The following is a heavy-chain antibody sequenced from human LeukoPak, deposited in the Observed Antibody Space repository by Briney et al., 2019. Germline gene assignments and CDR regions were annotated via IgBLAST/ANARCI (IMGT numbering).Heavy chain of an antibody. D-gene: IGHD3-10*01. CDR3: AGYGSGSYRNYDAFDI. CDR1: GYTFTSYG. Sequence: ASVKVSCKASGYTFTSYGISWVRQAPGQGLEWMGWISAYNGNTNYAQKLQGRVTMTTDTSTSTAYMELRSLRSDDTAVYYCAGYGSGSYRNYDAFDIWGQGTMVTVSS. J-gene: IGHJ3*02. CDR2: ISAYNGNT. V-gene: IGHV1-18*01.